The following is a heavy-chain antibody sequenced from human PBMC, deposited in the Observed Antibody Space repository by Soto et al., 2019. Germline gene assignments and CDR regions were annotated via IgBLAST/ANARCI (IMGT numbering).Heavy chain of an antibody. D-gene: IGHD3-16*02. CDR2: IYYSGST. Sequence: SEILSLTCTVSGGSISRGGYYWSWIRQHPGKGLEWIGYIYYSGSTYYNPSLKSRVTISVDTSKNQFSLKLSSVTAADTAVYYCARVLRRLGELSSDYWGQGTLVTVSS. V-gene: IGHV4-31*03. J-gene: IGHJ4*02. CDR1: GGSISRGGYY. CDR3: ARVLRRLGELSSDY.